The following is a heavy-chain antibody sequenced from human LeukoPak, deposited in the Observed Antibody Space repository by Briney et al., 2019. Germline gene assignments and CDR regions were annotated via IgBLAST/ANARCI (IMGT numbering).Heavy chain of an antibody. V-gene: IGHV3-30*02. J-gene: IGHJ4*02. CDR2: IRYDGSNK. CDR3: ASSKGRGYSGYDFDS. D-gene: IGHD5-12*01. CDR1: GFTFSSYD. Sequence: GGSLRLSCAASGFTFSSYDKHWVRQAPGKGLEWVAFIRYDGSNKYYADSVKGRFTISRDNSKNTLYLQMNSLRAEDTAVYYCASSKGRGYSGYDFDSWGQGTLVTVSS.